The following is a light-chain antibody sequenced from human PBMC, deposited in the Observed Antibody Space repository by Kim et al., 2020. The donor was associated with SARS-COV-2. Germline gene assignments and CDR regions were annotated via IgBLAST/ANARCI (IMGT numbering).Light chain of an antibody. CDR2: AAS. CDR3: QQLNSYPWT. V-gene: IGKV1-9*01. J-gene: IGKJ1*01. CDR1: QDISNY. Sequence: AVIGDRVAVTCRASQDISNYLAWYQQKPGKAPKLLIFAASTLQSGVPSRFSGSGSGTEFTLTVSSLQAEDFATYYCQQLNSYPWTFGQGTKVDIK.